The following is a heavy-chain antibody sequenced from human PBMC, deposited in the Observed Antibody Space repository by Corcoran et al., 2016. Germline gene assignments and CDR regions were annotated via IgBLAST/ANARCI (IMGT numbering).Heavy chain of an antibody. V-gene: IGHV1-18*04. J-gene: IGHJ4*02. CDR3: ARVVSRGSYLLYFDY. D-gene: IGHD1-26*01. CDR1: GYSFTSYW. CDR2: ISAYNGNT. Sequence: VQLVQSGAEVKKPGESLRISCKGSGYSFTSYWISWVRQAPGQGLEWRGWISAYNGNTNYAQKLQGRVTMTTDTSTSTAYMELRSLRSDDTAVYYCARVVSRGSYLLYFDYWGQGTLVTVSS.